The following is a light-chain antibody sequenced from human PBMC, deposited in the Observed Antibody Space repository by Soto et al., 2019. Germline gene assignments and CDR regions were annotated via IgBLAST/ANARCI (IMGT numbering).Light chain of an antibody. J-gene: IGLJ3*02. Sequence: QSALTQPPSASGSPGQSVTISCTGTSSDVGGYNYVSWYQQHPGKAPKVMIYEVNNRPSGVPDRFSGSKSGNTASLTISGLQAEDEADYYCLSYASIISGVFGGGTKLTVL. CDR1: SSDVGGYNY. V-gene: IGLV2-8*01. CDR2: EVN. CDR3: LSYASIISGV.